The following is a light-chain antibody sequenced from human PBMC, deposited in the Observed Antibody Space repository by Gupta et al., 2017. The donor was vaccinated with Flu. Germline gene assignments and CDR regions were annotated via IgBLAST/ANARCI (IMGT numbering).Light chain of an antibody. V-gene: IGKV1-39*01. J-gene: IGKJ5*01. CDR2: AAS. CDR3: QQTYNTLPVT. Sequence: SSLSASVGDRVTSTCRPSQSISNYLNWYKHKPGKAPKLLIYAASSLQSGVPSRFSAGGSEKEFTLTITNRQPEDFATYYCQQTYNTLPVTFGHGTRLDIK. CDR1: QSISNY.